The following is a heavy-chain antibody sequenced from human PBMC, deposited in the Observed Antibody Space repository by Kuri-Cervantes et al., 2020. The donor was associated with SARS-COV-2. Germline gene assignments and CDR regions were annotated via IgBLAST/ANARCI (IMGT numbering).Heavy chain of an antibody. D-gene: IGHD1-26*01. CDR3: ARGVGATAFDY. CDR2: ISSSGSTI. CDR1: GFTFSDYY. V-gene: IGHV3-11*01. Sequence: GESLKISCAASGFTFSDYYMSWIRQAPGKGLEWVSYISSSGSTIYYADSVKGRFTISRDNAKNSLYLQMNSLRAEDTAVYYCARGVGATAFDYWGQGTLVTVSS. J-gene: IGHJ4*02.